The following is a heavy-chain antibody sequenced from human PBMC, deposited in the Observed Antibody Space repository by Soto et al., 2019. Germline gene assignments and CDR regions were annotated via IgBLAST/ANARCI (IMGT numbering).Heavy chain of an antibody. V-gene: IGHV4-59*08. J-gene: IGHJ5*02. D-gene: IGHD6-19*01. CDR1: GGSISSYC. CDR3: ARPQAA. CDR2: IYYSGST. Sequence: SETLSLTCTVSGGSISSYCWSWIRQPPGKGLEWIGYIYYSGSTNYNPSLKSRVTISVDTSKNQFSLKLSSVTAADTAVYYCARPQAAWGQGTLVTVSS.